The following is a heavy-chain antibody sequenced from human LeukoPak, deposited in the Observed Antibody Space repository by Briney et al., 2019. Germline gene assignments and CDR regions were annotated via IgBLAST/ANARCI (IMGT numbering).Heavy chain of an antibody. CDR3: ARDRTVTTSDAFDI. D-gene: IGHD4-17*01. J-gene: IGHJ3*02. CDR2: IYYSGST. Sequence: SETLSLTCTASGGSISSGGYYWSWLRQHPGKGLEWLGYIYYSGSTYYNPSLKSRVTISVDTSKNQFSLKLSSVTAADTAVYYCARDRTVTTSDAFDIWGQGTMVTVSS. V-gene: IGHV4-31*03. CDR1: GGSISSGGYY.